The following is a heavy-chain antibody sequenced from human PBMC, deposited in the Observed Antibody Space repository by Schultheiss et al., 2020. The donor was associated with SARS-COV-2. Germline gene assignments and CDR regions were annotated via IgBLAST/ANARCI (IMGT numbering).Heavy chain of an antibody. Sequence: SQTLSLTCPVSGGSISSYYWSWIRQPPGKGLEWIGEINHSGSTNYNPSLKSRVTISVDTSKNQFSLKLSSVTAADTAVYYCARSVQLYAFDIWGQGTMVTVSS. CDR2: INHSGST. CDR3: ARSVQLYAFDI. J-gene: IGHJ3*02. D-gene: IGHD6-13*01. V-gene: IGHV4-34*01. CDR1: GGSISSYY.